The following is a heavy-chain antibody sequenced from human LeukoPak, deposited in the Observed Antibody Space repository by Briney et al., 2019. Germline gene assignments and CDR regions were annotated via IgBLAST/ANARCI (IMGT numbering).Heavy chain of an antibody. D-gene: IGHD6-13*01. CDR1: GVSISTGGYY. CDR2: IFYSGIT. Sequence: PSQTLSLTCSVSGVSISTGGYYWSWIRQHPGKGLEWIGYIFYSGITYYNPSLKSRVTISVDTSKNQFSLKLSSVTAADTAVYYCARKGSSSWYSWFDPWGQGTLVTVSS. V-gene: IGHV4-31*03. CDR3: ARKGSSSWYSWFDP. J-gene: IGHJ5*02.